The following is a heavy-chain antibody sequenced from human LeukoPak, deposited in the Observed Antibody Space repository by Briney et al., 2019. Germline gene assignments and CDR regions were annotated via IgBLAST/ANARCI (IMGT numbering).Heavy chain of an antibody. CDR3: AKGLLWFGELLYGSDAFDI. J-gene: IGHJ3*02. V-gene: IGHV3-23*01. Sequence: GGSLRLSCAASGFTFSSYGMSWVRQAPGKGLEWVSAISGSGGSTYYADSVKGRFTISRDNSKNTLYLQMNSLRAEDTAVYYCAKGLLWFGELLYGSDAFDIWGQGTMVTVSS. CDR2: ISGSGGST. D-gene: IGHD3-10*01. CDR1: GFTFSSYG.